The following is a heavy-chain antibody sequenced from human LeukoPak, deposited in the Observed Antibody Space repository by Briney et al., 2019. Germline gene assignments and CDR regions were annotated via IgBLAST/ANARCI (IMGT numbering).Heavy chain of an antibody. CDR1: AFTFNTYW. Sequence: GSLRLSCAASAFTFNTYWMHWVRQVPGRGLEWVSRINGDESSTNYADSVKGRFTISRDNAKDTLYLHMNSLTAEDMAVYYCARGAKWAYYFDYWGQGTLVTVSS. J-gene: IGHJ4*02. CDR2: INGDESST. CDR3: ARGAKWAYYFDY. V-gene: IGHV3-74*01. D-gene: IGHD1-26*01.